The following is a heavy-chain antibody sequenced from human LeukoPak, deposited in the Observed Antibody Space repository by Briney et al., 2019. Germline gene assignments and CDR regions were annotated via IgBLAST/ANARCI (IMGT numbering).Heavy chain of an antibody. Sequence: TSETLSLTCAVYGGSFSGYYWSWIRQPPGKGLEWIGEINHSGTTNYNPSLKGRVTISVDTSKNQFSLKLSSVTAADTAVYYCARDHPGWWVWGQGTTVTVSS. CDR3: ARDHPGWWV. J-gene: IGHJ6*02. V-gene: IGHV4-34*01. CDR1: GGSFSGYY. CDR2: INHSGTT. D-gene: IGHD2-15*01.